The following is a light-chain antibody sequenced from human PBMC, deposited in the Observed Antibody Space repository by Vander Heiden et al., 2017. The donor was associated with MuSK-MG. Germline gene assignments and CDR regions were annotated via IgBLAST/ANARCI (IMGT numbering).Light chain of an antibody. V-gene: IGLV1-47*02. J-gene: IGLJ3*02. CDR2: NDN. CDR3: AVWDDSLSGWV. Sequence: QSVLTQPPSASGTPGQRVTISCSGSSSNIGSHYVSWYQHLPGTAPKPLIYNDNQRPSGVPDRFSGSKSGTSASLAISGLRSEDEADYYCAVWDDSLSGWVFGGGTKLTVL. CDR1: SSNIGSHY.